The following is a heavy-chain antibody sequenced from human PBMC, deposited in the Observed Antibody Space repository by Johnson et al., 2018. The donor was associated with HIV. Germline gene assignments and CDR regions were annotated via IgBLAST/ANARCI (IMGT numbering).Heavy chain of an antibody. CDR2: ILYDGSNK. CDR3: ARGYYYDSSGSDDAFDI. CDR1: RFTFSFYA. V-gene: IGHV3-30-3*01. Sequence: QVQLVESGGGVVQPGRSLRLSCAASRFTFSFYAMHWVRQAPGKGLEWVALILYDGSNKYYADSVKGRFTISRDNSKNTLSLQMNSLRAEDTAVYYCARGYYYDSSGSDDAFDIWGQWTMVTVSS. J-gene: IGHJ3*02. D-gene: IGHD3-22*01.